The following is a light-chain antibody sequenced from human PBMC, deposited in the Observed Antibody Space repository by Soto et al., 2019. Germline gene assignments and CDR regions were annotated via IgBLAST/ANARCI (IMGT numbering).Light chain of an antibody. V-gene: IGKV1-5*03. CDR1: QSLSAW. J-gene: IGKJ5*01. CDR2: KAS. CDR3: QQSYSTPPT. Sequence: DIQMTQSPSTLSASVGDRVTITCRASQSLSAWLAWYQQKPGKAPKLLIYKASTLESGVPSRFSGSGSGTEFTLTISSLQPDDFATYYRQQSYSTPPTFGQGTRLEIK.